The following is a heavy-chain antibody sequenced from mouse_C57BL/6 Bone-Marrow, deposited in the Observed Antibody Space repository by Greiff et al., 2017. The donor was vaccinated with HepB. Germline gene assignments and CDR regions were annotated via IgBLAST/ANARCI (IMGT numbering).Heavy chain of an antibody. CDR1: GFTFSSYA. J-gene: IGHJ2*01. V-gene: IGHV5-4*01. Sequence: EVQLQESGGGLVKPGGSLKLSCAASGFTFSSYAMSWVRQTPEKRLEWVATISDGGSYTYYPDNVKGRFTISRDNAKNNLYLQMSHLKSEDTAMYYCARDLGDGYFDYWGQGTTLTVSS. CDR2: ISDGGSYT. CDR3: ARDLGDGYFDY. D-gene: IGHD2-3*01.